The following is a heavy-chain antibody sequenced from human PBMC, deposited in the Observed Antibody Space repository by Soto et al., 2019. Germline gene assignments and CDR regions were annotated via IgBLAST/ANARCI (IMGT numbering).Heavy chain of an antibody. D-gene: IGHD3-10*01. Sequence: SETLSLTCTVSGGSISSGGYYWSWIRQHPGKGLEWIGYIYYSGSTYYNPSLKSRVTISVDTSKNQFSLKLSSVTAADTAVYYCARDDAYYYGSGSYSTGWFDPWGQGTRVTVAS. CDR2: IYYSGST. CDR3: ARDDAYYYGSGSYSTGWFDP. CDR1: GGSISSGGYY. J-gene: IGHJ5*02. V-gene: IGHV4-31*03.